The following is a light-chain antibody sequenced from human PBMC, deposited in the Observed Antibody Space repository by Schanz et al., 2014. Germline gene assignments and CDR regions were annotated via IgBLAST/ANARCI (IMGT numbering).Light chain of an antibody. J-gene: IGLJ2*01. V-gene: IGLV2-14*01. CDR2: DVS. CDR3: CSYAGDTPHVA. Sequence: QSVLTQPASVSGSPGQSITISCTGTSSDVGAYNYVSWYQQHPGKAPKLMIYDVSNRPSGVSIRFSGSKSGNTASLTISGLQAEDDADYYCCSYAGDTPHVALGGGTKLTVL. CDR1: SSDVGAYNY.